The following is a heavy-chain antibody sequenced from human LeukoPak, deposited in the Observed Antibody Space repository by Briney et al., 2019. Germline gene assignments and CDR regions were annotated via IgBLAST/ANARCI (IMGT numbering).Heavy chain of an antibody. D-gene: IGHD6-19*01. Sequence: RSLRLSCAASGFTFSRYGMHWVRQAPGKGVEGVAVIWYDGSNKYYADSVKGRFTISRDNSKNTLYLQMNSLRAEDTAVYYCARESGYSSGWYPVWGQGTLVTVSS. V-gene: IGHV3-33*01. CDR2: IWYDGSNK. J-gene: IGHJ4*02. CDR3: ARESGYSSGWYPV. CDR1: GFTFSRYG.